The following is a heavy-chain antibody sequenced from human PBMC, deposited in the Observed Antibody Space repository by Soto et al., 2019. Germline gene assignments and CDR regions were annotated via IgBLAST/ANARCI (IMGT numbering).Heavy chain of an antibody. D-gene: IGHD2-15*01. Sequence: SVKVSCKASGGTFSSYTISWVRQAPGQGLEWMGRIIPILGIANYAQKFQGRVTITADKSTSTAYMELSSLRSEDTAVYYCARSPSGGVAATYYFDYRGQGTLVTVSS. CDR2: IIPILGIA. V-gene: IGHV1-69*02. CDR3: ARSPSGGVAATYYFDY. CDR1: GGTFSSYT. J-gene: IGHJ4*02.